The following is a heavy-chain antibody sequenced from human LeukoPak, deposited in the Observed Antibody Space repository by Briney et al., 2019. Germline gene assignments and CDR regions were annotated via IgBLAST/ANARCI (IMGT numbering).Heavy chain of an antibody. Sequence: GGSLRLSCAASGFTFSNAWMSWVRQAPGKGLEWVGRIKSKADGVTTDYAAPVKGRFTISRDDSKNTLYPQMNSLKTEDTAVYYCATEDFSYAIFGVVTYFDSWGQGTLVTVSS. CDR2: IKSKADGVTT. V-gene: IGHV3-15*01. D-gene: IGHD3-3*01. CDR3: ATEDFSYAIFGVVTYFDS. CDR1: GFTFSNAW. J-gene: IGHJ4*02.